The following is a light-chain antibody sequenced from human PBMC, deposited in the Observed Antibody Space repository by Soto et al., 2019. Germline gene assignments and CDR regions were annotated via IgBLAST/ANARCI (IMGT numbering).Light chain of an antibody. V-gene: IGLV2-23*02. CDR2: EVT. Sequence: QSVLTQPASVSGSPGQSIAISCTGTSSDVGSYDLVSWYQQHPGKAPELMIYEVTKRPSGFSSRFSVSKSGNTAALTISGLQAEDDADYYFCSSAGGGTYVVGTGTKLTVL. CDR1: SSDVGSYDL. J-gene: IGLJ1*01. CDR3: CSSAGGGTYV.